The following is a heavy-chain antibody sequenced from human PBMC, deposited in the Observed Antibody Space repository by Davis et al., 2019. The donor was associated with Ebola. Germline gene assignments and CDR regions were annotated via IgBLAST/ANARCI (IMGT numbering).Heavy chain of an antibody. J-gene: IGHJ4*02. CDR3: TIIAVAGTFLSY. CDR1: GFTFSGSA. Sequence: GESLKISCAASGFTFSGSALHWVRQASGKGLEWAGRIRSKANSYATAYAASVKGRFTISRDDSKNTAYLQMNSLKTEDTAVYYCTIIAVAGTFLSYWGQGTLVTVSS. V-gene: IGHV3-73*01. CDR2: IRSKANSYAT. D-gene: IGHD6-19*01.